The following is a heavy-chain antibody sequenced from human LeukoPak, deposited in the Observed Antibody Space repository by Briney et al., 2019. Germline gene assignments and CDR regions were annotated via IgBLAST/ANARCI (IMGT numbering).Heavy chain of an antibody. D-gene: IGHD3-10*01. Sequence: GESLKISCKGSGYSFTSYWIGWVRRMPGKGLEWMGIIYPGDSDTGYSPSFQGQVTISADKSISTAYLQWSSPKASDTAMYYCARSRVVRGVTYNWFDPWGQGTLVTVSS. J-gene: IGHJ5*02. CDR2: IYPGDSDT. CDR3: ARSRVVRGVTYNWFDP. V-gene: IGHV5-51*01. CDR1: GYSFTSYW.